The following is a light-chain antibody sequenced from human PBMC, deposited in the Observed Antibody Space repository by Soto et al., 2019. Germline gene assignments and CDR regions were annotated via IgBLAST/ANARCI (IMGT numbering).Light chain of an antibody. CDR1: ETVKKNS. Sequence: EIVLTQSPGSVSLSPGERATLSCRASETVKKNSLAWYQQKPGQAPRLLIYGASRRATGIPDSCSGSGSEADLLLTMGRLEPANSAVYYCQQYAISPLTFGGGPKVEI. CDR2: GAS. CDR3: QQYAISPLT. J-gene: IGKJ4*01. V-gene: IGKV3-20*01.